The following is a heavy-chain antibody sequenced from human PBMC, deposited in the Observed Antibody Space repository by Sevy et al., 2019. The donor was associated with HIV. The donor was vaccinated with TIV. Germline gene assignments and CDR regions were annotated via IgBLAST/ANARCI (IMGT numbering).Heavy chain of an antibody. CDR3: ARHSFKHGYRPHYFDY. D-gene: IGHD5-18*01. CDR2: IYHIGST. J-gene: IGHJ4*02. V-gene: IGHV4-39*01. CDR1: GGSITSKNYF. Sequence: SETLSLTCSVSGGSITSKNYFWAWIRQSPGKGLEWIGSIYHIGSTYHSPSLQSRVGISVDTSRRHFSLKLSSVTATDTAVYYVARHSFKHGYRPHYFDYWSQGTLVTVSS.